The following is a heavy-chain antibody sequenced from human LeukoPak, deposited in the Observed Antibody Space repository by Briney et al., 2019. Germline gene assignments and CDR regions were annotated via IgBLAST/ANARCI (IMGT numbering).Heavy chain of an antibody. CDR3: ARGVWSSRNAFDI. D-gene: IGHD1-14*01. V-gene: IGHV3-7*01. CDR2: IKPDATEK. Sequence: GGSLRLSCAASGFSFTTSWMSWVRQAPGKGLEWLANIKPDATEKHYVDSVRGRFTISRDNAQNSLSLEMSSLRAEDTAVYYCARGVWSSRNAFDIWGQGTMVTVSS. J-gene: IGHJ3*02. CDR1: GFSFTTSW.